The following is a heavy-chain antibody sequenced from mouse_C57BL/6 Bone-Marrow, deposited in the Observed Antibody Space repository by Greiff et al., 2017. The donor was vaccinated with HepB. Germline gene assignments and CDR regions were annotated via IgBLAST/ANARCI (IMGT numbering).Heavy chain of an antibody. CDR3: ASFDGYYLAY. CDR2: IYPGDGDT. J-gene: IGHJ3*01. D-gene: IGHD2-3*01. V-gene: IGHV1-82*01. CDR1: GYAFSSSW. Sequence: QVQLQQSGPELVKPGASVKISCKASGYAFSSSWMNWVKQRPGKGLEWIGRIYPGDGDTNYNGKFKGKATLTADKSSSTAYMQLSSLTSEDSAVYFCASFDGYYLAYWGQGTLVTVSA.